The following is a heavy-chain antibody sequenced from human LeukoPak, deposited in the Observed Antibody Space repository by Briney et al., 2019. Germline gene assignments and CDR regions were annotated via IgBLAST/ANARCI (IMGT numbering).Heavy chain of an antibody. D-gene: IGHD3-10*01. CDR2: ISGSGGST. CDR3: AFLDSGNGMDV. Sequence: GGSLRHSCAASGFTFSSYAMSWVRKAPGKGLEWVSAISGSGGSTYYADSVKGRFTISRDNSKNTLYLQMNSLRAEDTAVYYCAFLDSGNGMDVWGQGTTVTVSS. V-gene: IGHV3-23*01. J-gene: IGHJ6*02. CDR1: GFTFSSYA.